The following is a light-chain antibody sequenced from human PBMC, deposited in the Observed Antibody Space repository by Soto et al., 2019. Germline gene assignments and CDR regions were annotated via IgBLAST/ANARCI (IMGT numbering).Light chain of an antibody. Sequence: QSALTQPASVSGSPGQSVTISCTGTSNDVGGYNYVSWYQQHPGKAPKLMIYEVSNRPSGVSNRFSGSKSGNTASLTISGLQAEDEADYYCSSYTYSSTLYYVFGTGTKLTVL. CDR3: SSYTYSSTLYYV. CDR1: SNDVGGYNY. J-gene: IGLJ1*01. V-gene: IGLV2-14*01. CDR2: EVS.